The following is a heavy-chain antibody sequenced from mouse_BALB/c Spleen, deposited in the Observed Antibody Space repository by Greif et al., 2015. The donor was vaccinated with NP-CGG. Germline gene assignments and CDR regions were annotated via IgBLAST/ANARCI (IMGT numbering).Heavy chain of an antibody. D-gene: IGHD1-1*01. CDR3: ARYYGSSYAMYY. J-gene: IGHJ4*01. V-gene: IGHV1-4*01. CDR2: INPSSGYT. CDR1: GYTFTSYT. Sequence: QVQLQQSGAELARPGASVKMSCKASGYTFTSYTMHWVKRRPGQGLEWIGYINPSSGYTNYNQKFKDKATLTADKSSSTAYMQLSSLTSEDSAVYYCARYYGSSYAMYYWGQGTSVTVSS.